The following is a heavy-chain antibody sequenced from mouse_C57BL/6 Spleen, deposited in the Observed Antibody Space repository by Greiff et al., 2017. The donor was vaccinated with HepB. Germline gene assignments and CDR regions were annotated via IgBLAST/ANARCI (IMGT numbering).Heavy chain of an antibody. CDR1: GFTFSSYS. CDR3: ARVPQSRYFDV. CDR2: ISDGGSYT. V-gene: IGHV5-4*03. J-gene: IGHJ1*03. Sequence: EVKLMESGGGLVKPGGSLKLSCAASGFTFSSYSMSWVRQTPEKRLEWVATISDGGSYTYYPDNVKGRFTISRDNAKNNLYLQMSHLKSEDTAMYYCARVPQSRYFDVWGTGTTVTVSS.